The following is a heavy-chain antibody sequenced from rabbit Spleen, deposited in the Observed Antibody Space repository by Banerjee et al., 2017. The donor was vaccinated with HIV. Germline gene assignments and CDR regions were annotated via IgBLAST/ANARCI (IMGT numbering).Heavy chain of an antibody. CDR3: ASDLTSVIGWNFKL. CDR1: GFSFSDRDV. Sequence: QQQLVESGGGLVKPGASLTLSCKASGFSFSDRDVMCWVRQAPGKGLEWIGCINTYTSKGVYATWAKGRFTISRTSSTTVTLQMTSLTAADRATYFCASDLTSVIGWNFKLWGPGTLVTVS. V-gene: IGHV1S45*01. CDR2: INTYTSKG. D-gene: IGHD1-1*01. J-gene: IGHJ4*01.